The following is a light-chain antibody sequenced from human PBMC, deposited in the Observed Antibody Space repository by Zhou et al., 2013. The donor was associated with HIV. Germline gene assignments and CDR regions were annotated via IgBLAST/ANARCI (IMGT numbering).Light chain of an antibody. CDR2: GAS. J-gene: IGKJ4*01. CDR1: QSVNHN. V-gene: IGKV3-15*01. CDR3: QQRTSWPPT. Sequence: EIVLTQSPATLSVSPGARATLSCRASQSVNHNLAWYQHKPGQAPRLLIFGASTRATAIPARFSGGGSGTEFTLTISSLQSEDIAVYYCQQRTSWPPTFGGGTKVEIK.